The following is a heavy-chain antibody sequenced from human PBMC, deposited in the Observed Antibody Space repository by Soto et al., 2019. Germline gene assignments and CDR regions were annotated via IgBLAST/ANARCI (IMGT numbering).Heavy chain of an antibody. J-gene: IGHJ5*02. CDR2: IDHSGYT. CDR3: ARVRDWFEP. CDR1: VGSFSGYY. V-gene: IGHV4-34*01. Sequence: PSETLSLTCAFYVGSFSGYYWNCIRQPPGKGLEWIGEIDHSGYTNYNPSLKSRVTISVDTSKKQFSLRLTSVTAADTAVYYCARVRDWFEPLGQGTLVIVS. D-gene: IGHD3-3*01.